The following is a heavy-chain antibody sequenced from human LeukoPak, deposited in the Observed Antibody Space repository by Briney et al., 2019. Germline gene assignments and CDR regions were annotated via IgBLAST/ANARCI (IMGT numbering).Heavy chain of an antibody. V-gene: IGHV3-53*04. CDR2: IYADGYT. J-gene: IGHJ3*01. CDR3: ARDRRGEKDFDV. Sequence: GGSLRLSCAASGISVSNDYMSWVRQAPGKELEWVSAIYADGYTRDAASVKGRFSISRHNSKNTVYLQMDNLRPEGTAVYYCARDRRGEKDFDVWGPGTMVTVSS. CDR1: GISVSNDY.